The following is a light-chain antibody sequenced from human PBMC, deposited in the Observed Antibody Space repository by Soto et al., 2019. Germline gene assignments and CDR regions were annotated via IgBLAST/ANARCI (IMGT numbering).Light chain of an antibody. J-gene: IGLJ3*02. CDR1: SGSIATNY. CDR3: QSYDDTNQV. V-gene: IGLV6-57*04. Sequence: NFMLIQPHSVSESPGKTVIISCTRSSGSIATNYVQWYQQRPGSAPTTVIYEDYERPSGVPDRFSGSIDSSSNSASLTISGLRTEDEADYYCQSYDDTNQVFGGGTKVTFL. CDR2: EDY.